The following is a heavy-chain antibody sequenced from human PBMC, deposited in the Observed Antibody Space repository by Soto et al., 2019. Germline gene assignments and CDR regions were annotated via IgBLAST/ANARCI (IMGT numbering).Heavy chain of an antibody. J-gene: IGHJ4*02. D-gene: IGHD3-22*01. CDR1: GYTLTELS. CDR2: ISYDGYNK. V-gene: IGHV3-30*04. CDR3: AKDLGSSGYYDY. Sequence: SCKVSGYTLTELSMHWVRQAPGKGLEWVAVISYDGYNKYYTDSVKGRFTISRDNSKNTLYLQMSSLSVEDTAVYYCAKDLGSSGYYDYWGQGTPVTVSS.